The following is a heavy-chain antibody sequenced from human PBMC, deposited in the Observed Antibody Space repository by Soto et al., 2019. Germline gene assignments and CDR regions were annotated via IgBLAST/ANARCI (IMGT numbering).Heavy chain of an antibody. J-gene: IGHJ4*02. CDR1: GFIFSNYV. D-gene: IGHD3-10*01. CDR3: AREVLWSRYFDY. Sequence: QVQLVESGGGVVQPGRSLRLSCAASGFIFSNYVMYWVRQAPGKGLEWVAFMSYDGTTKSYADSVKGRFTISRDNFPNHLDLEMNRLRPEDTGVYYCAREVLWSRYFDYWGQGTLVTVSS. CDR2: MSYDGTTK. V-gene: IGHV3-30-3*01.